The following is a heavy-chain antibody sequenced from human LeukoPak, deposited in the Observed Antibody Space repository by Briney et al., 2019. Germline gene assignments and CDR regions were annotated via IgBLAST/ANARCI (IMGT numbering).Heavy chain of an antibody. CDR2: ISYDGSNK. CDR3: ARGYNRWGSGCPDY. V-gene: IGHV3-30-3*01. D-gene: IGHD6-19*01. CDR1: GFTFSSYA. J-gene: IGHJ4*02. Sequence: GRSLRLSCAASGFTFSSYAMHWVRQAPGKGLEWVAVISYDGSNKYYADSVKGRFTISRDNSKNTLYLQMNSLRAEDTAVYYCARGYNRWGSGCPDYWGQGTLVTVSS.